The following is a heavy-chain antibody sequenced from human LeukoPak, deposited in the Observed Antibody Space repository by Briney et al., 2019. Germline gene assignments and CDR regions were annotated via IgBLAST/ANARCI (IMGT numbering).Heavy chain of an antibody. CDR1: GGSISSYY. CDR2: IYTSGST. Sequence: PSETLSLTCTVSGGSISSYYWSWIRQPAGKGLEWIGRIYTSGSTNYNPSLKSRVTISVDTSKNQFSLKLSSVTAADTAVYYCARGAYCGGDCYSGLYYYYMDVWGKGTTVTVSS. V-gene: IGHV4-4*07. J-gene: IGHJ6*03. CDR3: ARGAYCGGDCYSGLYYYYMDV. D-gene: IGHD2-21*02.